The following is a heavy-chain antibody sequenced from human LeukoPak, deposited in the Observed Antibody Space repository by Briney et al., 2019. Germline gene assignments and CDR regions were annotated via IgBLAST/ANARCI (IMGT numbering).Heavy chain of an antibody. D-gene: IGHD3-16*01. V-gene: IGHV3-7*03. CDR3: ARGGGLDV. CDR1: GFTFSRYW. Sequence: GGSLRLSCAASGFTFSRYWMTWVRQAPGKGLEWVANIKEDGSKKNYVDSVKGRFTISRDNAKNSLYLQMNSLRAEDTAVYYCARGGGLDVWGQGATVTVSS. J-gene: IGHJ6*02. CDR2: IKEDGSKK.